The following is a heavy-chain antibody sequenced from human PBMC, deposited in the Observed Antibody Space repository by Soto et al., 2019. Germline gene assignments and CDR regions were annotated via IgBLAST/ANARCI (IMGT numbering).Heavy chain of an antibody. CDR3: ARGHSSSSGRYNYYGMDV. D-gene: IGHD6-6*01. CDR1: GDSVSSNSAA. V-gene: IGHV6-1*01. CDR2: TYYRSKWYN. J-gene: IGHJ6*02. Sequence: PSQTLSLTCAISGDSVSSNSAAWNWIRQSPSRGLEWLGRTYYRSKWYNDYAVSVKSRITINPDTSKNQFSLQLNSVAPEDTAVYYCARGHSSSSGRYNYYGMDVWGRGTTVTV.